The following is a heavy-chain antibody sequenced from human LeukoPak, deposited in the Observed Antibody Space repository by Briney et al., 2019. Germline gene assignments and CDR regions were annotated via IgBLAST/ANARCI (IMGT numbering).Heavy chain of an antibody. D-gene: IGHD2-15*01. V-gene: IGHV3-7*01. CDR2: INQDGSEK. CDR3: ARDAYCSGGSCYIY. CDR1: GFTFSSYW. J-gene: IGHJ4*02. Sequence: PGGSLRLSCAASGFTFSSYWMSWVRQAPGKGLEWVANINQDGSEKSYVDSVKGRFTISRDNAENSLDLQMNSLRVEDTAVYYCARDAYCSGGSCYIYWGQGTLVTVSS.